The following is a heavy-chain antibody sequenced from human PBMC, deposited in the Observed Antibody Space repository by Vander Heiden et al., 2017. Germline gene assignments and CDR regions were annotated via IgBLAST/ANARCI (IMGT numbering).Heavy chain of an antibody. J-gene: IGHJ3*02. Sequence: QVQLVESGGGVVQPGRSLRLSCAASGFPFSSYGMHGVRQAPGKGLEWVAVIPYDGSNKYYADSVKGRFTISRDNSKNTLYLQMNSLSAEDKAVYYCAKILYDSSGYYYDAFDIWGQGTMVTVSS. D-gene: IGHD3-22*01. CDR1: GFPFSSYG. CDR2: IPYDGSNK. V-gene: IGHV3-30*18. CDR3: AKILYDSSGYYYDAFDI.